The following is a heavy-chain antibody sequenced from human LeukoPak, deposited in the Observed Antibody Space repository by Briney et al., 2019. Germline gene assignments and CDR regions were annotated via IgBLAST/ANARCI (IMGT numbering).Heavy chain of an antibody. CDR3: ARGVPLAYGSVSYRGPHIDY. CDR2: ISSSSSYI. D-gene: IGHD3-10*01. J-gene: IGHJ4*02. Sequence: GGSLRLSCAASGFTFSSYSMNWVRQAPGKGLEWVSSISSSSSYIYYADSVKGRFTISRDNAKNSLYLQMNSLRAEDTAVYYCARGVPLAYGSVSYRGPHIDYWGQGTLVTVSS. V-gene: IGHV3-21*01. CDR1: GFTFSSYS.